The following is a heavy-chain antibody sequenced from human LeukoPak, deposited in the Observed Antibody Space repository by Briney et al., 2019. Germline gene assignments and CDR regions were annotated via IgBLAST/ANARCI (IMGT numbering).Heavy chain of an antibody. D-gene: IGHD3-3*01. V-gene: IGHV3-48*01. J-gene: IGHJ4*02. CDR3: ARVPDDPWSGYFFDC. CDR2: INTGSTTI. Sequence: GGSLGLSCAASGFHFSIYGMNWVRQAPGKGLEWVSYINTGSTTIHHADSVKGRFTISRDNTRNSLFLQMNSLRVEDTAVYFCARVPDDPWSGYFFDCWGQGTLVTVSS. CDR1: GFHFSIYG.